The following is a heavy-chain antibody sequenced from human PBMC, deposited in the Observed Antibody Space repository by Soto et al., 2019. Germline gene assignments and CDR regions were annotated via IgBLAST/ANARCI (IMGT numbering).Heavy chain of an antibody. D-gene: IGHD6-13*01. CDR1: GFTFSSYS. CDR3: ARDPSSYSSSWDGGY. Sequence: GGSLRLCCAASGFTFSSYSMNWVRQAPGKGLEWVSSISSSSSYIYYADSVKGRFTISRDNAKNSLYLQMNSLRAEDTAVYYCARDPSSYSSSWDGGYWGQGTLVTVSS. V-gene: IGHV3-21*01. CDR2: ISSSSSYI. J-gene: IGHJ4*02.